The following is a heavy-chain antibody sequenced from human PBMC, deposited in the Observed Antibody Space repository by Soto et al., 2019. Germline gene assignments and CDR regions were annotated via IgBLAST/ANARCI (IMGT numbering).Heavy chain of an antibody. Sequence: GASVKVSCKASGYTFTSYGISWVRQAPGQGLEWMGWISAYNGNTNYAQKLQGRVTMTTDTSTSTAYMELRSLRSDDTAVYYCARESSGWYRKTKFDYWGQGTLVTVSS. J-gene: IGHJ4*02. CDR1: GYTFTSYG. CDR2: ISAYNGNT. CDR3: ARESSGWYRKTKFDY. D-gene: IGHD6-19*01. V-gene: IGHV1-18*01.